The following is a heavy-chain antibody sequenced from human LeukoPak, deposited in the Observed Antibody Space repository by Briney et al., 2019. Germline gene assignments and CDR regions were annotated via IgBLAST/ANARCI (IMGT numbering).Heavy chain of an antibody. CDR1: GFSFSGSA. Sequence: GGSLRLSCAASGFSFSGSAMHWVRQASGKGLGGVGRIRNEPNSYATTYAASVKGRFTISRDNSKNTAYLQMDSLKIEDTALYYCTRTYDFWSDTNFDYWGQGTLVTVSS. V-gene: IGHV3-73*01. CDR3: TRTYDFWSDTNFDY. CDR2: IRNEPNSYAT. J-gene: IGHJ4*02. D-gene: IGHD3-3*01.